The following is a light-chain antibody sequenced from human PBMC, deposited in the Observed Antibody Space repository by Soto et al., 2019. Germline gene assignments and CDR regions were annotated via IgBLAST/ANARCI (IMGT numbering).Light chain of an antibody. CDR2: GNS. CDR3: QFSDSTLNGYV. J-gene: IGLJ1*01. CDR1: SSNIGASFD. V-gene: IGLV1-40*01. Sequence: QSVLTQPPSVSGSPGQRVTISCTGSSSNIGASFDVHWYQQIPRTAPTLLIYGNSNRPSGVPDRFSGSKSATAASLAITGLQAEDEADYYFQFSDSTLNGYVFGTGTKVTVL.